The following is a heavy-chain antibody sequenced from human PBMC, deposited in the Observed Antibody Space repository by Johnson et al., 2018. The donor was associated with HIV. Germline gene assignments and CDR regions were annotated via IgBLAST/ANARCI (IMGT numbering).Heavy chain of an antibody. V-gene: IGHV3-30*04. CDR2: ISYDGSDK. CDR1: GFTFSSYA. J-gene: IGHJ3*02. D-gene: IGHD3-22*01. Sequence: QVQLVESGGGVVQPGRSLRLSCAASGFTFSSYAMHWVRQAPAKGLQWVAVISYDGSDKDYADSVKGRFTISRDDSKNTLYLQMNSLKTEDTAVYYCARLVSSSFTHAFEIWGQGTMVTVSS. CDR3: ARLVSSSFTHAFEI.